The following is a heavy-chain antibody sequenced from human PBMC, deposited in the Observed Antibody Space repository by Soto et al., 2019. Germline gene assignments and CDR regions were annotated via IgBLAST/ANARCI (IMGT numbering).Heavy chain of an antibody. J-gene: IGHJ1*01. Sequence: EVQLLESGGGLVKPGGSLTLSCAASGFTFSSYSMNWVRQAPGKGLEWVSSISSSSRHIYYADSVKGRFTISRDNAKNSLYLQMNSLRAEDTAMYLCARDPSALWWQDQDFPPWGQGPLVAVSS. CDR1: GFTFSSYS. CDR3: ARDPSALWWQDQDFPP. CDR2: ISSSSRHI. V-gene: IGHV3-21*01. D-gene: IGHD3-10*01.